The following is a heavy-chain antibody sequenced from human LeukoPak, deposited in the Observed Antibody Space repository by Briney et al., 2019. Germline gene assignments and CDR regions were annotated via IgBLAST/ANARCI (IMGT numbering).Heavy chain of an antibody. CDR1: GYTFTGYY. J-gene: IGHJ5*02. CDR2: INPNSGGT. Sequence: ASVKASCKASGYTFTGYYMHWVRQAPGQGLEWMGWINPNSGGTNYAQKFQGRVTMSRDTSISTAYMELSRLRSDDTAVYYCAREAVVPAAISEWFDPWGQGTLVTVSS. V-gene: IGHV1-2*02. CDR3: AREAVVPAAISEWFDP. D-gene: IGHD2-2*01.